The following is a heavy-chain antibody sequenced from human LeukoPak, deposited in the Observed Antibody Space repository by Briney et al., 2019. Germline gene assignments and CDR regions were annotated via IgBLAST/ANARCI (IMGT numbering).Heavy chain of an antibody. D-gene: IGHD2-2*01. CDR2: ISTSSRYI. CDR1: GFTLSTFD. J-gene: IGHJ5*02. Sequence: GGSLRLSCVASGFTLSTFDMNWVRQAPGKGLEWVSSISTSSRYIYYRDSVKGRFTISRDDAKNSLYLQMNSLTVEDTAVYYCARADCSGSTCYLRHSWFDPWGQGILVTVSS. V-gene: IGHV3-21*06. CDR3: ARADCSGSTCYLRHSWFDP.